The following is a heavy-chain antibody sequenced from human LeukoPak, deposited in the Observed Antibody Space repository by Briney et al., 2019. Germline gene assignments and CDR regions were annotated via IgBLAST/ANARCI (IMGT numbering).Heavy chain of an antibody. CDR1: GGSISSSSYY. J-gene: IGHJ5*02. CDR3: ARHYSPVARNWFDP. V-gene: IGHV4-39*01. CDR2: IYYSGST. D-gene: IGHD5-18*01. Sequence: PSETLSLTCTVSGGSISSSSYYWGWIRQPPGKGLEWIGSIYYSGSTYYNLSLKNRVTISVDTSKSHFSLTLSSVTAADTAVYYCARHYSPVARNWFDPWGQGTLVIVSS.